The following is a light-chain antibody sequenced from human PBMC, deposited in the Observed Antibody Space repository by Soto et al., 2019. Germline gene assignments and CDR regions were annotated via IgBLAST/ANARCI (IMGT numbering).Light chain of an antibody. J-gene: IGKJ5*01. V-gene: IGKV1-39*01. CDR1: QSIAGY. CDR3: QQSFSVPIT. CDR2: SAS. Sequence: DIQMTQSPSSLSASVGDRVTITCRASQSIAGYLSWYQQRPGKAPKVLIYSASSLQRGVPSRFSGSGSGTDFSLTINGLQPEDFATYFGQQSFSVPITFGQGTRLEIK.